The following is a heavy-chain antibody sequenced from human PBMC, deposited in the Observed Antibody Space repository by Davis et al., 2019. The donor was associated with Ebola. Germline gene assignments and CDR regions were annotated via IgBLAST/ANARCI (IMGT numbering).Heavy chain of an antibody. D-gene: IGHD2-2*01. CDR1: GVSISGNNW. CDR2: IHHSGKT. V-gene: IGHV4-4*02. Sequence: SETLSLTCAVSGVSISGNNWWSWVRQSPGKGLEWIGEIHHSGKTTYNPSLKSRVTISVDKSKNQFSLKLSSVTAADTAVYYCARYCGSSICFDRAMDVWGQGTTVTVSS. CDR3: ARYCGSSICFDRAMDV. J-gene: IGHJ6*02.